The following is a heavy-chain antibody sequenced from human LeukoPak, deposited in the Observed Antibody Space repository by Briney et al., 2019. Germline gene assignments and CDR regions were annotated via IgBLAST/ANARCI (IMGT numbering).Heavy chain of an antibody. D-gene: IGHD3-22*01. V-gene: IGHV1-2*06. Sequence: ASVKVSCKASGYTFTGYYMHWVRQAPGQGLEWMGRINPNSGGTNYAQKFQGRVTMTGDTSISTAYVELSRLRSDDTAVYYCYMYYYDSSGYSYYFDYWGQGTLVTVSS. CDR1: GYTFTGYY. J-gene: IGHJ4*02. CDR3: YMYYYDSSGYSYYFDY. CDR2: INPNSGGT.